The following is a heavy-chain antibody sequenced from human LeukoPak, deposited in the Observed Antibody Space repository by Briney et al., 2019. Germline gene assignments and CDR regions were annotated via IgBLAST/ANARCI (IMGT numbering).Heavy chain of an antibody. V-gene: IGHV3-30*01. D-gene: IGHD3-10*01. CDR3: ARDSTYYYDSGSSGPHYFDN. Sequence: GGSLRLSCAASGFTFSNYAMRWVRQAPGKGLEWVSLISSGGTYEYYADSVKGRFTISRDNSKNTLYLQLNSLGAEDTAVYYCARDSTYYYDSGSSGPHYFDNWGQGTLVTVSS. J-gene: IGHJ4*02. CDR1: GFTFSNYA. CDR2: ISSGGTYE.